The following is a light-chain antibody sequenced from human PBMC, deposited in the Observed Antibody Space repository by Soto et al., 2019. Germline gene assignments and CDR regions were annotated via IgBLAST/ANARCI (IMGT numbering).Light chain of an antibody. J-gene: IGKJ1*01. CDR1: RSVSSRY. CDR2: SAS. CDR3: QQYGSSPPT. V-gene: IGKV3-20*01. Sequence: IVLTQSPGTLSLSPGERTTLSCRASRSVSSRYLAWYQQRPGQGPRLLMYSASSRATGIPDRFSGSGSGTFFTLTINRLEPEDFAVYYCQQYGSSPPTFGQGTKVEIK.